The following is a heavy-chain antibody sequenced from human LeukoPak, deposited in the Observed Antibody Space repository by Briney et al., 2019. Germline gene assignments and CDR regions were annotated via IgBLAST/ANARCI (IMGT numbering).Heavy chain of an antibody. CDR1: GGSFSGYY. CDR2: INHSGST. D-gene: IGHD3-16*01. J-gene: IGHJ4*02. V-gene: IGHV4-34*01. CDR3: ASLTSYDPKG. Sequence: PSATLSLPCAVYGGSFSGYYWSWIRQPPGKGLEGIGEINHSGSTNYNPTLKSRVTMSVDTSKNQFSLKLSSVTAADTAVYYCASLTSYDPKGWGQGTLVTVSS.